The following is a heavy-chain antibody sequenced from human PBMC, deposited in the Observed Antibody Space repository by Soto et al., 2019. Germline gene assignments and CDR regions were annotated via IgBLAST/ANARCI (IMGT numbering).Heavy chain of an antibody. V-gene: IGHV4-4*07. Sequence: SETLSLTCTVSGGSISSYYWSWIRQPAGKGLEWIGRIYTSGSTKHNPSLKSRVTMSVDTSKNRFSLKLSSVTAADTAVYYCARDRPGEHDYVWGSYRYPRSHYGMDVWGQGTTVTVSS. CDR3: ARDRPGEHDYVWGSYRYPRSHYGMDV. CDR1: GGSISSYY. CDR2: IYTSGST. J-gene: IGHJ6*02. D-gene: IGHD3-16*02.